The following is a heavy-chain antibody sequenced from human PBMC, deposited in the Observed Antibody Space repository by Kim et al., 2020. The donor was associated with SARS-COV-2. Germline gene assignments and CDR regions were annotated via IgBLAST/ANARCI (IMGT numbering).Heavy chain of an antibody. J-gene: IGHJ4*02. CDR1: GGSFSGYY. D-gene: IGHD3-10*01. CDR3: ARSPSLWFGEMFFDY. CDR2: INHSGST. Sequence: SETLSLTCAVYGGSFSGYYWSWIRQPPGKGLEWIGEINHSGSTNYNPSLKSRVTISVDTSKNQFSLKLSSVTAADTAVYYCARSPSLWFGEMFFDYWGQGTLVTVSS. V-gene: IGHV4-34*01.